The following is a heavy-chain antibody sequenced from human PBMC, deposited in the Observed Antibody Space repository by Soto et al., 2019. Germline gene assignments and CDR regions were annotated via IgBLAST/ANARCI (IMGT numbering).Heavy chain of an antibody. CDR1: GFTFSSYG. J-gene: IGHJ4*02. CDR3: ARVFDTYYFDS. Sequence: GGSLRLSCAASGFTFSSYGMHWVRQAPGKGLEWVAVKWSDGSNKYYADSVKGRFTISRDNSKKTLYLQMNSLRAEDTAVYYCARVFDTYYFDSWGQGNMVTVSS. CDR2: KWSDGSNK. V-gene: IGHV3-33*08. D-gene: IGHD3-9*01.